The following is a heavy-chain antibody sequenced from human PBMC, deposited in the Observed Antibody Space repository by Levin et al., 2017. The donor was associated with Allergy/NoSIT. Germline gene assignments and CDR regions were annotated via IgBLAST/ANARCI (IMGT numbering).Heavy chain of an antibody. J-gene: IGHJ4*02. Sequence: GGSLRLSCKGSGYSFTSYWIGWVRQMPGKGLEWMGIIYPGDSDTRYSPSFQGQVTISADKSISTAYLQWSSLKASDTAMYYCAGCRYSSSCYYWGQGTLVTVSS. CDR2: IYPGDSDT. V-gene: IGHV5-51*01. CDR1: GYSFTSYW. D-gene: IGHD6-6*01. CDR3: AGCRYSSSCYY.